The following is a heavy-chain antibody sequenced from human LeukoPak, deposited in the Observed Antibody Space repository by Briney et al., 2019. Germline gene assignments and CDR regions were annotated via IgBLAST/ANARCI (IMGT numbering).Heavy chain of an antibody. D-gene: IGHD1-14*01. Sequence: GASVKVSCKASGYTSTDSYIHWVRQAPGQGLEWMGWINPDSGGTNYAQKFQGRVTMTRDTSITTAYMELSRLRSDDTAVYSCARGSAGTTFIAYWGQGTLVTAST. CDR1: GYTSTDSY. V-gene: IGHV1-2*02. CDR3: ARGSAGTTFIAY. J-gene: IGHJ4*02. CDR2: INPDSGGT.